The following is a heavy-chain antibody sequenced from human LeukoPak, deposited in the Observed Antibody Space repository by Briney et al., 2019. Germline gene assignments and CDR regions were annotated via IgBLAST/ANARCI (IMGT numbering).Heavy chain of an antibody. Sequence: SETLSLTCTVSGASISSYLWTWIRQSPGKGLEWIGYISNIGSTNYNPSLKSRVTISGDTSKNQFSLKLSSVTAADTAVYYCTRDRSALDTWGQGTMVTVSS. CDR1: GASISSYL. V-gene: IGHV4-59*01. J-gene: IGHJ3*02. CDR3: TRDRSALDT. CDR2: ISNIGST.